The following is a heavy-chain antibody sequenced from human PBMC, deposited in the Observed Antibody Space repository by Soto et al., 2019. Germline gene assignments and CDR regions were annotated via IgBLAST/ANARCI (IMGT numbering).Heavy chain of an antibody. CDR1: GYTLTELS. CDR2: FDPEDGET. CDR3: ARVRWFGELLSNDAFDI. J-gene: IGHJ3*02. D-gene: IGHD3-10*01. V-gene: IGHV1-24*01. Sequence: ASVKVSCKVSGYTLTELSMHWVRQAPGKGLEWMGGFDPEDGETIYAQNFQGRVTMTTDASTSTAYMELRSLRSDDTAVYYCARVRWFGELLSNDAFDIWGQGTEVTVSS.